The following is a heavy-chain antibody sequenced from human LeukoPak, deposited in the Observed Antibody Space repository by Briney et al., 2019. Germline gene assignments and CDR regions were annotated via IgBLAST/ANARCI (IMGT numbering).Heavy chain of an antibody. J-gene: IGHJ4*02. V-gene: IGHV3-7*01. Sequence: PGGSLRLSCAASGFTFSSHWMSWVRQAPGKGLEWVANIKQDGSEKYYVDSVKGRFTISRDNAKNSLYLQMSNLRAEDTALYYCASRSSVAASGPGWGQGTLVTVSS. CDR3: ASRSSVAASGPG. CDR1: GFTFSSHW. D-gene: IGHD2-15*01. CDR2: IKQDGSEK.